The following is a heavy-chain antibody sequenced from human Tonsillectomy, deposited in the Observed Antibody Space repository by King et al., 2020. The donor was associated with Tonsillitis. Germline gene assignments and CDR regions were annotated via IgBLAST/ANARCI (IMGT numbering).Heavy chain of an antibody. J-gene: IGHJ6*02. V-gene: IGHV6-1*01. CDR2: TYYRSKWYN. CDR3: ARDYCGTGGHNVEYFGVDV. Sequence: QVQLQQSGPGLVKPSQTLSLTCAISGDTVSSDTAAWNWIRQSPSIGLEWLGRTYYRSKWYNEYAVSVKGRITITPDTAKNQFSLQLNSVTPEDTALYYCARDYCGTGGHNVEYFGVDVWGQGTTVTVSS. CDR1: GDTVSSDTAA. D-gene: IGHD2-8*02.